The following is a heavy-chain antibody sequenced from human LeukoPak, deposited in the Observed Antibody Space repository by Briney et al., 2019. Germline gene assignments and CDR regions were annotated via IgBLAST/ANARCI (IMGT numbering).Heavy chain of an antibody. CDR2: IYHSGST. CDR3: AREVMVRGHDAFDI. CDR1: GYSISSGYY. J-gene: IGHJ3*02. V-gene: IGHV4-38-2*02. D-gene: IGHD3-10*01. Sequence: SETLSLTCTVSGYSISSGYYWGWIRQPPGKGLEWIGSIYHSGSTYYNPSLKSRVTISVDTSKNQFSLKLSSVTAADTAVYYCAREVMVRGHDAFDIWGQGTMVTVSS.